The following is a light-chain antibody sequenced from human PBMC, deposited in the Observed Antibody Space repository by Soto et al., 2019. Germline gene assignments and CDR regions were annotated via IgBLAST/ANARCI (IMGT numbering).Light chain of an antibody. J-gene: IGKJ2*01. Sequence: ETVLTQSPGTLSLSPGETDTLSCRASQSVTSSYLAWYQQKPDQAPRLLIYGASNRATGIPDRFSGSGSGTDFTLTISRLEPEDFAVYYCQQYGSSLFTFGQGTKLEIK. CDR2: GAS. CDR3: QQYGSSLFT. V-gene: IGKV3-20*01. CDR1: QSVTSSY.